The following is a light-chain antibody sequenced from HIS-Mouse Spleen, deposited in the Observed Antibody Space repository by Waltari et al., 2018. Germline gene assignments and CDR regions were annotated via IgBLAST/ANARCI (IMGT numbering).Light chain of an antibody. CDR3: CSYAGSYTGV. J-gene: IGLJ1*01. CDR1: SSDVGGDNS. CDR2: DVS. V-gene: IGLV2-11*01. Sequence: QSALTQPRSVSGSPGQSVTLPCTGTSSDVGGDNSCPWYQQPPGKAPKLMIYDVSKWPSGVPDRFSGSKSGNTASLTISGLQAEDEADYYCCSYAGSYTGVFGTGTKVTVL.